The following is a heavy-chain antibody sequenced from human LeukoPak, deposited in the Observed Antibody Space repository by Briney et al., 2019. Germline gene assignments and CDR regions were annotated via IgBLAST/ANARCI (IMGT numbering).Heavy chain of an antibody. V-gene: IGHV3-23*01. CDR2: ISGGGGST. CDR3: AKTMYYYDSTGYYYFQR. J-gene: IGHJ1*01. D-gene: IGHD3-22*01. Sequence: GGSLRLSCAASGFTFSSYAMSWVRQAPGKGLEWVSAISGGGGSTYYADSVKGRFTISRDNSENTLYLQMNSLRAEDTAVYFCAKTMYYYDSTGYYYFQRWGQGTLVTVSS. CDR1: GFTFSSYA.